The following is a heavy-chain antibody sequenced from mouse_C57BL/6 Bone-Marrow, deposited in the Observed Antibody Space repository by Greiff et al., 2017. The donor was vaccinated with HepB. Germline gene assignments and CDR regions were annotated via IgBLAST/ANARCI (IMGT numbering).Heavy chain of an antibody. D-gene: IGHD2-4*01. Sequence: VQLQQPGAELVRPGSSVKLSCKASGYTFTSYWMHWVKQRPIQGLEWIGNIDPSDSETHYNQKFKDKATLTVDKSSSTAYMQLSSLTSEDSAVYYCARGYDYDEGYYAMDYWGQGTSVTVSS. CDR1: GYTFTSYW. CDR3: ARGYDYDEGYYAMDY. CDR2: IDPSDSET. V-gene: IGHV1-52*01. J-gene: IGHJ4*01.